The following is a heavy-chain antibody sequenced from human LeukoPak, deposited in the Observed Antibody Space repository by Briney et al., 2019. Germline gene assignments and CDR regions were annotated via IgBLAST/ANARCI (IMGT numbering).Heavy chain of an antibody. D-gene: IGHD2-2*01. CDR3: ARDPATYCSSTSCYDAYFDY. J-gene: IGHJ4*02. Sequence: PGGSLRLSCAASGFTFSSYAMHWVRQAPGKGLEWVAVISYDGSNKCYADSVKGRFTISRDNSKNTLYLQMNSLRAEDTAVYYCARDPATYCSSTSCYDAYFDYWGQGTLVTVSS. CDR2: ISYDGSNK. V-gene: IGHV3-30*04. CDR1: GFTFSSYA.